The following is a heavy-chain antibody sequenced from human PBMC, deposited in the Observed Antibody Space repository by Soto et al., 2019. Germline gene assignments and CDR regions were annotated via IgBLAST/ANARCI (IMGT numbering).Heavy chain of an antibody. J-gene: IGHJ6*02. D-gene: IGHD2-15*01. CDR3: AYLPCSGGSCSWFSFSGMDV. V-gene: IGHV2-5*02. CDR2: IYWDDDK. Sequence: QITLKESGPTLVKPTQTLTLTCTFSGFSLSTSGVGVAWIRQPPGKALEWLALIYWDDDKRYRPSLESRLTITTDTSHHQLVLTRTTMDSVDTATYYCAYLPCSGGSCSWFSFSGMDVWGQGTTVTVSS. CDR1: GFSLSTSGVG.